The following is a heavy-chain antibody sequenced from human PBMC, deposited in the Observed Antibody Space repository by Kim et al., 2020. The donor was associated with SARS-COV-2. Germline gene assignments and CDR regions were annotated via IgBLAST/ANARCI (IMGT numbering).Heavy chain of an antibody. D-gene: IGHD6-13*01. V-gene: IGHV3-30*07. Sequence: SGRGRVTIPRHNSKNTLYLQMNSLRAEDTAVYYCARPSSSWGYFDYWGQGTLVTVSS. CDR3: ARPSSSWGYFDY. J-gene: IGHJ4*02.